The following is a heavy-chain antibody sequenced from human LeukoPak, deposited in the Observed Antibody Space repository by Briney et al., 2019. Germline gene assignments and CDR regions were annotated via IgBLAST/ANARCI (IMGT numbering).Heavy chain of an antibody. V-gene: IGHV3-74*01. Sequence: GGSLRLSCAASGFTLSSYWMGWVRQAPGKGRGWVSRIDRDGGSINYADSVKGRFTISRDNAKNTLYLQMNSLRAEGTAVYYCARETILGIGLSDWGQGALVTVSS. CDR1: GFTLSSYW. J-gene: IGHJ4*02. CDR3: ARETILGIGLSD. CDR2: IDRDGGSI. D-gene: IGHD3-3*01.